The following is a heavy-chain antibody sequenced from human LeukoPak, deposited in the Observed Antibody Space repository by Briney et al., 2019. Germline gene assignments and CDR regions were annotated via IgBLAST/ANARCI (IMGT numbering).Heavy chain of an antibody. CDR3: ARGLVAYYYDSSGYLY. CDR1: GGTFSSYA. Sequence: ASVKVSCKASGGTFSSYAISWVRQAPGQGLEWMGRIIPILGIANYAQKFQGSVTITADKSTSTAYMELSSLRSEDTAVYYCARGLVAYYYDSSGYLYWGQGTLVTVSS. CDR2: IIPILGIA. V-gene: IGHV1-69*04. J-gene: IGHJ4*02. D-gene: IGHD3-22*01.